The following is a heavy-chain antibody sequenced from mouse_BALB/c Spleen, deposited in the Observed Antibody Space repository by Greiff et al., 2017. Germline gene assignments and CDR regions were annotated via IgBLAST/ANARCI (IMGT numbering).Heavy chain of an antibody. J-gene: IGHJ2*01. Sequence: EVQLVESGGGLVQPGGSMKLSCVASGFTFSNYWMNWVRQSPEKGLEWVAEIRLKSNNYATHYAESVKGRFTISRDDSKSSVYLQMNNLRAEDTGIYYCTRLGYRYETDVDYWGQGTTLTVSS. D-gene: IGHD2-14*01. CDR3: TRLGYRYETDVDY. V-gene: IGHV6-6*02. CDR2: IRLKSNNYAT. CDR1: GFTFSNYW.